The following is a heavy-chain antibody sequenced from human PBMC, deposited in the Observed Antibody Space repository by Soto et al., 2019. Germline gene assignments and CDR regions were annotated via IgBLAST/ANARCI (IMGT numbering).Heavy chain of an antibody. V-gene: IGHV3-30-3*01. Sequence: QVQLVESGGGVVQPGRSLSLSCAASGFTFSSHAMHWVRQAPGKGLEWVAFISYEGSNKYYADPVKGRFTISRDNPKNTLFLQMNSLRAEDTAVYYCARGLVEINYWGQGTVVTVTS. CDR3: ARGLVEINY. D-gene: IGHD3-9*01. CDR1: GFTFSSHA. J-gene: IGHJ4*02. CDR2: ISYEGSNK.